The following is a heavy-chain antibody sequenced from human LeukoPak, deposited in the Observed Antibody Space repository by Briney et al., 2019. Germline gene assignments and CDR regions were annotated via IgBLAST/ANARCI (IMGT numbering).Heavy chain of an antibody. V-gene: IGHV4-39*01. CDR1: GGSIRSSYYY. CDR2: IYYSGST. J-gene: IGHJ3*02. D-gene: IGHD7-27*01. CDR3: TRQVHWGSVAFDI. Sequence: KTSETLSLTCTVSGGSIRSSYYYWGWIRQPPGKGLEWIGSIYYSGSTYYNPSLKSRVTISVDTSNNQFSLRLSSVTAADTAVYYCTRQVHWGSVAFDIWGQGTMVTVSS.